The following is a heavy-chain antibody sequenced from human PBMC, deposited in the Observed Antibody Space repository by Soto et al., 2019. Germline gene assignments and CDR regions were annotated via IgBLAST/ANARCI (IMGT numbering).Heavy chain of an antibody. Sequence: SETLSLTCTVSGGSISSYYWSWIRQPPGKGLEWIGYIYFSGGTNYNPSLKSRVTISVDTSKNQFSLKLSSVTAADTAVYYCARGPTTEKVDPWGQGILVTVSS. J-gene: IGHJ5*02. V-gene: IGHV4-59*08. CDR2: IYFSGGT. CDR1: GGSISSYY. CDR3: ARGPTTEKVDP.